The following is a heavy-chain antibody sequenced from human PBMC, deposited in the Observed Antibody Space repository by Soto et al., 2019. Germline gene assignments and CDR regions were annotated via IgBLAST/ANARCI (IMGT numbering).Heavy chain of an antibody. V-gene: IGHV2-5*01. J-gene: IGHJ4*02. CDR3: ARVLYDFWSGYPDY. CDR1: GFSLSTSGVG. Sequence: QITLKASGPTLMNPTQTLTLTCTFSGFSLSTSGVGVGWIRQPPGKALEWLALIYWNDDKRYSPSLKSSLTIAKHSTKNHGVLTMTNMDPVDTATYYCARVLYDFWSGYPDYWCQGTLVTVSS. D-gene: IGHD3-3*01. CDR2: IYWNDDK.